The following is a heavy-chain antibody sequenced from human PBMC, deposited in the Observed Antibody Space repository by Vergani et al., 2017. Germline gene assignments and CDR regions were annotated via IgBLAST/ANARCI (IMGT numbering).Heavy chain of an antibody. Sequence: QVQLVQSGAEVKKPGASVKVSCKASGGTFSSYAISWVRQAPGQGLEWRGRIIPILGIANYAHKCQGRVTITADKSTSTAYMELSSLISEETAVYYCARVDDSSGSNAFDIWGQGTMVTVSS. V-gene: IGHV1-69*04. CDR1: GGTFSSYA. D-gene: IGHD3-22*01. J-gene: IGHJ3*02. CDR3: ARVDDSSGSNAFDI. CDR2: IIPILGIA.